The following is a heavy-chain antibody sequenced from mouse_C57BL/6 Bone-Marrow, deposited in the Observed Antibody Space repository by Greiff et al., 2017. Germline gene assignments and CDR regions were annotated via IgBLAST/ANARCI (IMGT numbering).Heavy chain of an antibody. CDR3: ARFLRSDY. CDR1: GYTFTDYY. Sequence: DVQLQESGPVLVKPGASVKMSCKASGYTFTDYYMNWVKQSHGKSLEWIGVINPYNGGTSYNQKFKGKATLTVDKSSSTAYMELNSLTSEDSAVYYCARFLRSDYWGQGTTLTVSS. J-gene: IGHJ2*01. CDR2: INPYNGGT. D-gene: IGHD1-1*01. V-gene: IGHV1-19*01.